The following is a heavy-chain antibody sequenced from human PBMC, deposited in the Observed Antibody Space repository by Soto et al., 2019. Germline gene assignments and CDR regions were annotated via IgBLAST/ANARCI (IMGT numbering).Heavy chain of an antibody. J-gene: IGHJ3*02. CDR3: ARALDNWNYSAFDI. V-gene: IGHV4-31*03. CDR2: IYYSGST. Sequence: SETLSLTCTVSGGSISSGGYYWSWIRQHPGKGLEWIGYIYYSGSTYYNPSLKSRVTISVDTSKNQFSLKLSSVTAADTAVYYCARALDNWNYSAFDIWGQGTMVTVSS. D-gene: IGHD1-7*01. CDR1: GGSISSGGYY.